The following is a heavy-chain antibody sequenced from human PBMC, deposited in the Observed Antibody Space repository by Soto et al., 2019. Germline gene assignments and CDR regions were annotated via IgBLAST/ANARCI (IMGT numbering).Heavy chain of an antibody. Sequence: QVQLVQSGAEVKKPGSSVKVSCKASGGTFSSYAISWVRQAPGQGLEWMGGIIPIFGTANYAQKFQGRVAITADKSTSTAYMELSSLRSEDTAVYYCARARLRATAMGDWYFDLWGRGTLVTVSS. CDR2: IIPIFGTA. CDR3: ARARLRATAMGDWYFDL. J-gene: IGHJ2*01. D-gene: IGHD5-18*01. CDR1: GGTFSSYA. V-gene: IGHV1-69*06.